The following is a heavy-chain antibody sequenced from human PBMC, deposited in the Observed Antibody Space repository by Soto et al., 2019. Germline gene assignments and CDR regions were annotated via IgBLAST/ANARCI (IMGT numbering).Heavy chain of an antibody. J-gene: IGHJ4*02. V-gene: IGHV4-39*01. CDR1: GGSISSSSYY. CDR2: IYYSGST. CDR3: ARHRGLLPDY. Sequence: QLQLQESGPGLVKPSETLSLTCTVSGGSISSSSYYWGWIRQPPGKGLKWIGSIYYSGSTYYNPSLKSRVTISVDTSKNQFSLKLSSVTAADTAVYYCARHRGLLPDYWGQGTLVTVSS. D-gene: IGHD2-15*01.